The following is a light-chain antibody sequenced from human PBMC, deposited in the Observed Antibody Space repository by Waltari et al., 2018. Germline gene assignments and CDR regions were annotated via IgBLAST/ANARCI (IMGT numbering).Light chain of an antibody. J-gene: IGKJ1*01. CDR3: QQYFSPPET. CDR1: QGVLFSSNNNNY. Sequence: DIVMTQSPDSLAVSLGERATINCKSSQGVLFSSNNNNYLAWYQLKPGQPPKLLLYWASIRQSGVPDRFSGSGSATDFTLTISSLQAEDVAVYYCQQYFSPPETFGQGTKVEIK. V-gene: IGKV4-1*01. CDR2: WAS.